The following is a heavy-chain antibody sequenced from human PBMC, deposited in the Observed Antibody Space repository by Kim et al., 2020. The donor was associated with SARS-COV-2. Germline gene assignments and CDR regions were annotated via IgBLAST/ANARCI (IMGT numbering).Heavy chain of an antibody. Sequence: GGSLRLSCAGSGFSFGDYAMYWVRQAPGKGLEWVAGISWRSNNIGYADSVKGRFTISRDNAKNSRYLEMNSLRPEDTALYYCARGKEQEGDALDVWGHG. J-gene: IGHJ3*01. V-gene: IGHV3-9*01. CDR2: ISWRSNNI. CDR1: GFSFGDYA. CDR3: ARGKEQEGDALDV.